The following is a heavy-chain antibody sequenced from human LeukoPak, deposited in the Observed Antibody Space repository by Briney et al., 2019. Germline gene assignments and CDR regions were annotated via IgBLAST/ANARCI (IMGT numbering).Heavy chain of an antibody. Sequence: ASVKVSCKASGYTFTSYGISRVRQAPGQALEWMGWIGAYNGNTNYEQKLQSRVTMSTDTSKSTAYMELRSLRSDDTAVYYCARGSGAEYQLPPLFDYWGQGTLVTVSS. J-gene: IGHJ4*02. V-gene: IGHV1-18*01. D-gene: IGHD2-2*01. CDR3: ARGSGAEYQLPPLFDY. CDR1: GYTFTSYG. CDR2: IGAYNGNT.